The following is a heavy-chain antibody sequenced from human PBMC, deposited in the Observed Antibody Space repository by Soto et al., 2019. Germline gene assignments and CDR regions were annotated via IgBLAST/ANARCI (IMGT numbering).Heavy chain of an antibody. Sequence: GGSLRLSCAASGFTFSNAWMSWVRQAPGKGLEWVGRIKSKTDGGTTDYAAPVKGRFTIPRDDSKNTLYLQMNSLKTEDTAVYYCTTAEDYYGMDVWGQGTTVTVSS. CDR1: GFTFSNAW. CDR2: IKSKTDGGTT. CDR3: TTAEDYYGMDV. V-gene: IGHV3-15*01. J-gene: IGHJ6*02.